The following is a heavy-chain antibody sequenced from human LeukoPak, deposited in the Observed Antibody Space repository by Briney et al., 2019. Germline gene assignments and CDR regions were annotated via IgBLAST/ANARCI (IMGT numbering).Heavy chain of an antibody. CDR1: GITFRSYG. J-gene: IGHJ4*02. D-gene: IGHD2-2*01. CDR2: IWYDGSNK. CDR3: ASQRGVAPVASFDY. V-gene: IGHV3-33*01. Sequence: GRSLRLSCAASGITFRSYGMHWVRQAPGKGLEWVAVIWYDGSNKYYADSVKGRFTISKDNSKNTLYLQMNSLRAEDTAVYYCASQRGVAPVASFDYWGQGTLVTVSS.